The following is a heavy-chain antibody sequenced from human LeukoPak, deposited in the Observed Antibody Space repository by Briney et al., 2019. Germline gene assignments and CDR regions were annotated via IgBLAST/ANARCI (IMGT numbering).Heavy chain of an antibody. D-gene: IGHD2-2*01. CDR1: GFTFGSYS. V-gene: IGHV3-30-3*01. CDR3: ARDGIVVVPAAINYYMDV. Sequence: GGSLRLSCAASGFTFGSYSMHWVRQAPGKGLEWVAVISYDGSNKYYADSVKGRFTISRDNSKNTLYLQMNSLRAEDTAVYYCARDGIVVVPAAINYYMDVWGKGTTVTVSS. CDR2: ISYDGSNK. J-gene: IGHJ6*03.